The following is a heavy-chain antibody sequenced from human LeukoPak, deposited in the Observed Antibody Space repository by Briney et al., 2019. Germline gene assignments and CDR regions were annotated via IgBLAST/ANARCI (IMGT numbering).Heavy chain of an antibody. CDR1: GFTFSSYA. D-gene: IGHD2-2*01. CDR2: ISGSGGST. CDR3: ARDCSSTSCYADYYYYYGMDV. J-gene: IGHJ6*04. Sequence: PGGSLRLSCAASGFTFSSYAMSWVRQAPGKGLEWVSAISGSGGSTYYADSVKGRFTISRDNAKNSLYLQMNSLRAEDTAVYYCARDCSSTSCYADYYYYYGMDVWGKGTTVTVSS. V-gene: IGHV3-23*01.